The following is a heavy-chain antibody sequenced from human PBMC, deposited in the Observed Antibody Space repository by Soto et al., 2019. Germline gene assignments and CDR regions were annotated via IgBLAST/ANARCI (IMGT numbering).Heavy chain of an antibody. J-gene: IGHJ5*02. V-gene: IGHV4-31*03. CDR2: IYYSGST. CDR1: GGSISSGGYY. CDR3: ARGVVVVPAADNWFDP. D-gene: IGHD2-2*01. Sequence: SETLSLTCTVSGGSISSGGYYWSWIRQHPGKGLEWIGYIYYSGSTYYNPSLKSRVTISVDTSKNQFSLKLSSVTVADTAVYYCARGVVVVPAADNWFDPWGQGTLVTVSS.